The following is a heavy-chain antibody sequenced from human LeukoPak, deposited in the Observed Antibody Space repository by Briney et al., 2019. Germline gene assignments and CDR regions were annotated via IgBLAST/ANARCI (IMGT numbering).Heavy chain of an antibody. D-gene: IGHD3-22*01. CDR2: TSSSDAGT. CDR1: GFTLSTYA. V-gene: IGHV3-23*01. Sequence: PGGSLRLSCAASGFTLSTYAMSWVRQTPGKGLEWVAATSSSDAGTYHADSVRGRFTISRDNSKNTLYLQMNSLRAEDTAIYYCARTHYFDSSGYHLIDYWGQGTLVTVSS. CDR3: ARTHYFDSSGYHLIDY. J-gene: IGHJ4*02.